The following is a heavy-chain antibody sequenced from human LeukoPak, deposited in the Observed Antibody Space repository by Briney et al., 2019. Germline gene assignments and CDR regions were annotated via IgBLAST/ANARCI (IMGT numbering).Heavy chain of an antibody. J-gene: IGHJ4*02. CDR3: ARDLEAAGYFDN. Sequence: PSETLSLTCTVSGASFISYYWTWIRQPAGKGLEWIGRIYTGGNTNYNPSLKSRVTMSVDTSKNQFSLKLTSVTAADTAVYYCARDLEAAGYFDNWGQGTLVTVS. D-gene: IGHD6-13*01. V-gene: IGHV4-4*07. CDR2: IYTGGNT. CDR1: GASFISYY.